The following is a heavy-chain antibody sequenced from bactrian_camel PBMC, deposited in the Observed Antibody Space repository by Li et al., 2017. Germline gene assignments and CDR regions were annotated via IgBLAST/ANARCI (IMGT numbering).Heavy chain of an antibody. CDR1: GLTPSGYC. V-gene: IGHV3S55*01. CDR2: IFDRT. CDR3: GKVGLLLPELSL. D-gene: IGHD3*01. Sequence: VQLVESGGDSVQAGGTLTLSCATPGLTPSGYCMGWFRQAPGKEREGVAAIFDRTYYTDSVKGRFTISEDDAKKTLFLRMSNLRPEDTAILLCGKVGLLLPELSLLGPGDPGHRL. J-gene: IGHJ4*01.